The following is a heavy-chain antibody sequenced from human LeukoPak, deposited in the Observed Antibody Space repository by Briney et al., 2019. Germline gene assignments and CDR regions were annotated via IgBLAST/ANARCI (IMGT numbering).Heavy chain of an antibody. J-gene: IGHJ4*02. CDR3: ARTNPDYYDSSGRGYFDY. CDR2: IKQDGSEK. CDR1: GFTFSSYW. D-gene: IGHD3-22*01. Sequence: GGSLRLSCAASGFTFSSYWMSWVRQAPGKGLEWVANIKQDGSEKKHVDSVKGRFTISRDNAKNSLYLQMNSLRAEDTAVYYCARTNPDYYDSSGRGYFDYWGQGTLVTVSS. V-gene: IGHV3-7*01.